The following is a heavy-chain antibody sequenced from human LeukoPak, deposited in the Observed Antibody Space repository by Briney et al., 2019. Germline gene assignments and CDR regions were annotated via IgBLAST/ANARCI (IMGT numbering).Heavy chain of an antibody. CDR1: GGSISNYY. D-gene: IGHD3-22*01. Sequence: SETLSLTCTVSGGSISNYYWTWIRQPPGKGLEWIGYIYYTGSTNYNPSLKSRVTISVDTSKNQFSLKLSSVTAADTAVYYCARHKYYYDSGGYYYTYYFDYWGQGTLVTVSS. J-gene: IGHJ4*02. V-gene: IGHV4-59*01. CDR3: ARHKYYYDSGGYYYTYYFDY. CDR2: IYYTGST.